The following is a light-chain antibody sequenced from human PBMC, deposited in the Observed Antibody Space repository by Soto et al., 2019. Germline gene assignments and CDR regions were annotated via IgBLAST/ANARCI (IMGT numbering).Light chain of an antibody. CDR2: DAS. J-gene: IGKJ5*01. CDR1: QTISSGF. V-gene: IGKV3-20*01. CDR3: QQYSSSPRT. Sequence: EIVLTQSAGVLYLSPGDRATLSCRASQTISSGFLAWYQQTVGQAPRLLIYDASNRATGVPDRFSGSGSGTDFSLTISRLEPEDFAVYHCQQYSSSPRTFGRGTRLEIK.